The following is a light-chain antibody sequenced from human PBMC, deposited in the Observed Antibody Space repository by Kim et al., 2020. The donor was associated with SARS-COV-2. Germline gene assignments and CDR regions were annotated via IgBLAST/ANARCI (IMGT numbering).Light chain of an antibody. CDR2: AFN. CDR1: SDVVGAPKL. CDR3: CSYGVSGPVV. Sequence: QSALTQPASVSGSPGQSITISCVDTSDVVGAPKLVSWYQQQPGKAPKLVIFAFNKRPSGISSRFSGSQSGNTASLTISGLQTEDEGDYHCCSYGVSGPVVFGGGTQLTVL. J-gene: IGLJ2*01. V-gene: IGLV2-23*02.